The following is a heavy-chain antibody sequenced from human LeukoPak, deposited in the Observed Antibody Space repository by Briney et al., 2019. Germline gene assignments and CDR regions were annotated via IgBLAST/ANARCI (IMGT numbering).Heavy chain of an antibody. V-gene: IGHV3-66*01. J-gene: IGHJ4*02. D-gene: IGHD6-19*01. Sequence: GGSLRLSCAASGFTVGSNYVSWVRQAPGQGLEWVSVVYGGGSTYNADSVKGRFAISRDNSMNTVHLQMDSLRDEDTAVYYCAKGTSVAGTIFGYWGQGTLVTVSS. CDR3: AKGTSVAGTIFGY. CDR2: VYGGGST. CDR1: GFTVGSNY.